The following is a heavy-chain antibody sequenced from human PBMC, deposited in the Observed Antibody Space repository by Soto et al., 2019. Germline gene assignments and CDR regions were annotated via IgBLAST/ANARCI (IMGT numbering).Heavy chain of an antibody. CDR2: IIPLFGTT. CDR3: ARGGELGGWMPFDS. J-gene: IGHJ4*02. V-gene: IGHV1-69*01. Sequence: QVHLVQSGAEVKKPRSSVKVSCRASGGTFNTYGFNWVRQAPGQGLEWMGVIIPLFGTTTYAQNFQGRVTITADQSTTTAYMGMGGLTSEDPAVYFCARGGELGGWMPFDSWGQGTLVTVSS. CDR1: GGTFNTYG. D-gene: IGHD7-27*01.